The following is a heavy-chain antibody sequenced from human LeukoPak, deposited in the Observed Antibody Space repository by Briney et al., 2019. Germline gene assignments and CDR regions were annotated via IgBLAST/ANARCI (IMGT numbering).Heavy chain of an antibody. CDR3: ARQPRRYYDSSGYFDY. CDR2: IYYSGST. Sequence: PSETLSLTCTVSGGSISSSSYYWGWIRQPPGKGLEWIGSIYYSGSTYYNPSLKSRVTISVDTSKNQSSLKLSSVTAADTAVYYCARQPRRYYDSSGYFDYWGQGTLVTVSS. V-gene: IGHV4-39*01. J-gene: IGHJ4*02. CDR1: GGSISSSSYY. D-gene: IGHD3-22*01.